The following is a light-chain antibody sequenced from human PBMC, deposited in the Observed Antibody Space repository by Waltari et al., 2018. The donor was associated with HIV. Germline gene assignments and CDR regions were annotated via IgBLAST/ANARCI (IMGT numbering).Light chain of an antibody. CDR1: SLRSFF. Sequence: SSELTQDPVVSVALGQTIKITCQGDSLRSFFANWYQQRPGQAPVLVVYGENRRPSGIPDRFSASNSGNTSSLFISKSEEGDEADYYCHSRETNRDHYVFG. J-gene: IGLJ1*01. CDR3: HSRETNRDHYV. CDR2: GEN. V-gene: IGLV3-19*01.